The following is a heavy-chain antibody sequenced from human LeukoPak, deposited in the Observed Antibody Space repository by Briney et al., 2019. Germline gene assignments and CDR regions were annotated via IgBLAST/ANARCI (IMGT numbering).Heavy chain of an antibody. CDR2: ISGDGGRS. CDR1: GFIFSNYS. J-gene: IGHJ6*03. Sequence: PGGSLRLSCAGSGFIFSNYSMHWIRQARGKGLQYVSVISGDGGRSFYAESVKGRFTISRDNSKNTLYLQMNSLRVEDMAVYYCAREDYMDVWGKGTTVIVTS. CDR3: AREDYMDV. V-gene: IGHV3-64*02.